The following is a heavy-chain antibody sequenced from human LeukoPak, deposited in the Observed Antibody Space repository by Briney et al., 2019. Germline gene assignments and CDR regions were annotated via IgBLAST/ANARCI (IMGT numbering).Heavy chain of an antibody. CDR3: ARLVPPGWFDP. V-gene: IGHV4-38-2*02. Sequence: SETLSLTCTVSGYSISSGYYWGWIRQPPGKGLEWIGSIYHSGGTYYNPSLKSRVTISVDTSKNQFSLKLSSVTAADTAVYYCARLVPPGWFDPWGQGTLVTVSS. CDR2: IYHSGGT. CDR1: GYSISSGYY. J-gene: IGHJ5*02.